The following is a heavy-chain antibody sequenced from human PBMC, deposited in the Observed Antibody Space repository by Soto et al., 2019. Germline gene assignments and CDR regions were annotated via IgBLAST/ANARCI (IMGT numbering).Heavy chain of an antibody. CDR1: GGSISSGDYY. J-gene: IGHJ4*02. CDR3: ARVTRLATPTNYLDY. CDR2: IYYSGST. Sequence: TSETLSLTCTVSGGSISSGDYYWSWIRQPPGKGLEWIGYIYYSGSTYYNPSLKSRVTISVDTSKNQFSLKLSSVTAADTAVYYCARVTRLATPTNYLDYWGQGTLVTVSS. D-gene: IGHD4-17*01. V-gene: IGHV4-30-4*01.